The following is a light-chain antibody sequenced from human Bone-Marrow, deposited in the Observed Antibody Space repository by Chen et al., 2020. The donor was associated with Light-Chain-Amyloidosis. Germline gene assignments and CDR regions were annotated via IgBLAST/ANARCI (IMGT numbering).Light chain of an antibody. J-gene: IGKJ4*01. V-gene: IGKV3-20*01. CDR1: QTISSNY. Sequence: EIVLTQSPGPFSLSPGERANLSCRASQTISSNYLTWYQQKFGQAPRLLIYGSSSRATGIPDRFTGSGSGTDFTLTINRLEPEDFAMYYCQQYGTSPLTFGGGTKVEIK. CDR3: QQYGTSPLT. CDR2: GSS.